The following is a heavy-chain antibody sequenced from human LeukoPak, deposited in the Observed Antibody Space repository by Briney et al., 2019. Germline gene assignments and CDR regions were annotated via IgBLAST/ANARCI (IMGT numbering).Heavy chain of an antibody. CDR3: ARDGYGGNSFDY. J-gene: IGHJ4*02. V-gene: IGHV1-2*06. CDR2: INPNSGGT. Sequence: ASVTVSFTASGYTFTGYYMHWVRQAPGQGLEWMGRINPNSGGTNYAQKFQGRVTMTRDTSISTAYMELSRLRSDDTAVYYCARDGYGGNSFDYWGQGTLVTVSS. CDR1: GYTFTGYY. D-gene: IGHD4-23*01.